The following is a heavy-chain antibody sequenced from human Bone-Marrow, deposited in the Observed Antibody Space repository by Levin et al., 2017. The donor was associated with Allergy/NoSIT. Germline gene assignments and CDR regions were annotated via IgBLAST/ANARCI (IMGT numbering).Heavy chain of an antibody. D-gene: IGHD3-10*01. V-gene: IGHV4-59*01. CDR3: ARNNYYGSGDNWFDP. Sequence: PSETLSLTCTVSGGPISTYYWSWIRQPPGKGLEWIGYVYNSDTKYNPSLKSRVTISLDTSKKQFSLNLTSVTAADTALYYCARNNYYGSGDNWFDPWGQGTLVTVSS. J-gene: IGHJ5*02. CDR1: GGPISTYY. CDR2: VYNSDT.